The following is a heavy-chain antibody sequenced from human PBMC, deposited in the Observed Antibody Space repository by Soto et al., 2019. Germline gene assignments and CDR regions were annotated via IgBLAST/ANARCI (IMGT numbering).Heavy chain of an antibody. CDR3: ARGTDDYWSGYYVDQ. J-gene: IGHJ4*02. V-gene: IGHV3-73*02. CDR1: GFNFSGSA. D-gene: IGHD3-3*01. CDR2: IRTKDNSYAT. Sequence: EVQLVESGGGLVQPGGSLKLSCAASGFNFSGSAMHWVRQASGKGLQWLGRIRTKDNSYATAYVASVKGRFSISRDDSKNTAYLQMNSLKTEDTAVYYCARGTDDYWSGYYVDQWGQGTLVTVSS.